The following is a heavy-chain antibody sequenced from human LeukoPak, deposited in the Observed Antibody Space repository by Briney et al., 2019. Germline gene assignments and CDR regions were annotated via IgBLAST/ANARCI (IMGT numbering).Heavy chain of an antibody. J-gene: IGHJ3*02. D-gene: IGHD3-3*01. CDR2: IKSKTDDGTT. CDR3: TTDLDPSVTIFGVVATVPLPGAFDI. Sequence: PGGSLRLSCAASGFTISDNYMSWVRQAPGKGLEWVGRIKSKTDDGTTDYAAPVKGRFTILRDDSKSTLYLQMNSLKTEDTAVYYCTTDLDPSVTIFGVVATVPLPGAFDIWGQGTMVTVSS. V-gene: IGHV3-15*01. CDR1: GFTISDNY.